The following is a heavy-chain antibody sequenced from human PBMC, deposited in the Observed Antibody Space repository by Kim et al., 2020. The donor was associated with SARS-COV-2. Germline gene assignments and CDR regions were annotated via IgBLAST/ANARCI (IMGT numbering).Heavy chain of an antibody. J-gene: IGHJ4*02. CDR3: VRTGSSSWSVQFDF. Sequence: ASVKVSCKAAGYVFTSYSFTWVRQAPGQGLEWMGWINGFNGKTKYAQKFQDRATVTTDTSSSTAYLQLRRLRSDDTAIYYCVRTGSSSWSVQFDFWGQGTAVTVSS. D-gene: IGHD6-13*01. V-gene: IGHV1-18*04. CDR1: GYVFTSYS. CDR2: INGFNGKT.